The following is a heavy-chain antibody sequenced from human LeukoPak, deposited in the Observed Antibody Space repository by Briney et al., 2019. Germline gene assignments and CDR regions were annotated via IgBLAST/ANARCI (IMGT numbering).Heavy chain of an antibody. Sequence: ASVKVSCKASGYTFTSYGISWVRQAPGQGLEWMGWISAYNGNTNYAQKLQGRVTMTTDTSTSTAYMELRSLRSDDTAVYYCARTRGSSWGLPQSFFDYWGQGTLVTVSS. CDR2: ISAYNGNT. D-gene: IGHD6-13*01. CDR1: GYTFTSYG. V-gene: IGHV1-18*01. J-gene: IGHJ4*02. CDR3: ARTRGSSWGLPQSFFDY.